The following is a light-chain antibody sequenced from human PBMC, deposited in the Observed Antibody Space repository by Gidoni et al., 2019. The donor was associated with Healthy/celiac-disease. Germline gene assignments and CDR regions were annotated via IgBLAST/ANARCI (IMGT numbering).Light chain of an antibody. Sequence: DIVMTQSPDSLAVSLGERATINCKSSQSVLYSSNNKTYLAWYQQKPGQPPKLLIYWASTRESGVPDRSSGRGSVTDFTLPISSLQAEDVAVYYCQQYYSTPPTFGQGTKVEIK. CDR2: WAS. CDR1: QSVLYSSNNKTY. V-gene: IGKV4-1*01. CDR3: QQYYSTPPT. J-gene: IGKJ1*01.